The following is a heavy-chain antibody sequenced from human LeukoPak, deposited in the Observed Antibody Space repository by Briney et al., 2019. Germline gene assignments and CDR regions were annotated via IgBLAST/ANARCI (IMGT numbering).Heavy chain of an antibody. Sequence: GGSLRLSCAASGFTFSSYSMNWVRQAPGKGLEWVSSISSSSSYIYYADSVKGRFTISRDNSKNPLYLQMNSLRAEDTAVYYCAKYPSYSSSWYVADWFDPWGQGTLVTVSS. J-gene: IGHJ5*02. CDR2: ISSSSSYI. V-gene: IGHV3-21*04. D-gene: IGHD6-13*01. CDR1: GFTFSSYS. CDR3: AKYPSYSSSWYVADWFDP.